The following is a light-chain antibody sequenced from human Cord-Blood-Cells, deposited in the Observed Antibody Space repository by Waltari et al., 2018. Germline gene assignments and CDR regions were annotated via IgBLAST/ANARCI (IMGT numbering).Light chain of an antibody. CDR3: AAWDDSLSAWV. CDR1: SSNIGSNY. V-gene: IGLV1-47*01. Sequence: QSVLTQPPSASGTPGQRVTISCSGSSSNIGSNYVYWYQPLPGTAPKLLIYRNKQRPSGVPDRFSGSKSGTSASLAISGLRSEDEADYYCAAWDDSLSAWVFGGGTKLTVL. J-gene: IGLJ3*02. CDR2: RNK.